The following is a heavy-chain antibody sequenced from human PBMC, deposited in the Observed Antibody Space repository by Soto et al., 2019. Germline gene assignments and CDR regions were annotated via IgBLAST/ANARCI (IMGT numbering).Heavy chain of an antibody. CDR3: ASHYDMWSGYLSPVDY. Sequence: GGSLSLSSTASGYTFSDYYMSWIRQAPGKGLEWISYVDTSGTKIYYADSVKGRFTITRDNAKNSLYLEMNSLRDEDTAVYYCASHYDMWSGYLSPVDYWGQGTLVTVSS. J-gene: IGHJ4*02. V-gene: IGHV3-11*01. CDR1: GYTFSDYY. CDR2: VDTSGTKI. D-gene: IGHD3-3*01.